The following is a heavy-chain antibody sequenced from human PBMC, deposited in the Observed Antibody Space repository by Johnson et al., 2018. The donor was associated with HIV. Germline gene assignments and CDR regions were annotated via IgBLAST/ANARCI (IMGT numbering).Heavy chain of an antibody. CDR1: GITFSSYD. D-gene: IGHD6-25*01. Sequence: VQLVESGGGLVQPGRSLRLSCAASGITFSSYDMHWVRQATGKGLEWVSAIGTAGDTYYADSVTGRITISRENAKNSLYLQMNSLRAEDTAFYYCARDETQRRYALTAFDIWGQGTLVTVSS. V-gene: IGHV3-13*01. CDR2: IGTAGDT. J-gene: IGHJ3*02. CDR3: ARDETQRRYALTAFDI.